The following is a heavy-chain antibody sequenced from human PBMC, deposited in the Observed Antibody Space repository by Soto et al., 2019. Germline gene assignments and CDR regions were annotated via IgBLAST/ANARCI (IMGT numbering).Heavy chain of an antibody. V-gene: IGHV5-51*01. CDR3: PRHISEWQQLGGRFDP. J-gene: IGHJ5*02. CDR1: GYSFTSYW. D-gene: IGHD6-13*01. CDR2: TYPGDSDT. Sequence: PGESLKISCKGSGYSFTSYWIGWVRQMPGKGLEWMGITYPGDSDTRYSPSFQGQVTISADKSISTAYLQWSSLKASDTAMYYCPRHISEWQQLGGRFDPWGQGTMVTVAS.